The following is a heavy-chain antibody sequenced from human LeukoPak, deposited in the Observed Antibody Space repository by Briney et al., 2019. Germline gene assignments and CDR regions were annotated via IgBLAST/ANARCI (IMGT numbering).Heavy chain of an antibody. J-gene: IGHJ3*02. CDR3: ARDGTVTTSDAFDI. CDR1: GGSISSGGYY. Sequence: SQTLSLTCTVSGGSISSGGYYWSRIRQHPGKGLEWIGYIYYSGSTYYNPSLKSRVTISVDTSKNQFSLKLSSVTAADTAVYYCARDGTVTTSDAFDIWGQGTMVTVSS. CDR2: IYYSGST. D-gene: IGHD4-17*01. V-gene: IGHV4-31*03.